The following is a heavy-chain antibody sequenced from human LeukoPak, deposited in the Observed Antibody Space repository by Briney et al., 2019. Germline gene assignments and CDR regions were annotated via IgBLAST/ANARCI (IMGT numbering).Heavy chain of an antibody. Sequence: ASVKVSCKASGYTFTGYYMHWVRQAPGQGLEWMGWINPNSGGTNYAQKFQGRVTMTRDTSISTAYMELSRLRSDDTAVYYCARAAGYSGQNVPVIDYWGQGTLVTVSS. V-gene: IGHV1-2*02. CDR1: GYTFTGYY. CDR3: ARAAGYSGQNVPVIDY. D-gene: IGHD5-12*01. CDR2: INPNSGGT. J-gene: IGHJ4*02.